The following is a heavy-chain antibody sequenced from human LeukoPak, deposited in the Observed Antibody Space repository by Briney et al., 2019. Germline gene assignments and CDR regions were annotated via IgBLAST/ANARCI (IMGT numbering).Heavy chain of an antibody. Sequence: TGGSLRLSCAASGFTFSDYWMHWVRQAPGKGLAWVSHINLDGGLTNYADSVKGRFTVSRDNARNTLYLQMSSLRAEDTAIYFCAREEHRLAAAGTSAFDLGGQGTLVTVSP. CDR1: GFTFSDYW. CDR3: AREEHRLAAAGTSAFDL. J-gene: IGHJ3*01. D-gene: IGHD6-13*01. V-gene: IGHV3-74*01. CDR2: INLDGGLT.